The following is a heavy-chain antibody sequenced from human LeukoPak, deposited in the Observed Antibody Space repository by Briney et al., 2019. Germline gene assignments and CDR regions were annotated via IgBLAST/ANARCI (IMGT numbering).Heavy chain of an antibody. V-gene: IGHV3-7*01. CDR3: VQGWRDN. Sequence: GGSLRLSCAASGFTFSNDWMSWVRQAPGKGLEWVANINQDSSEKYYVDSVKGRFTISRDNAKNSLYLQLNTLRPEDTAGYYCVQGWRDNWGQGTLVTVSS. CDR1: GFTFSNDW. CDR2: INQDSSEK. J-gene: IGHJ4*02. D-gene: IGHD2-15*01.